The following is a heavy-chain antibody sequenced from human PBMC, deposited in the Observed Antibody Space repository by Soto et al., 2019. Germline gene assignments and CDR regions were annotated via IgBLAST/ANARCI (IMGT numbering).Heavy chain of an antibody. J-gene: IGHJ5*02. CDR3: VASLAASGLNWLDP. D-gene: IGHD6-13*01. CDR2: IFANGHT. CDR1: GGSISEKY. V-gene: IGHV4-4*07. Sequence: SETLSLTCIVSGGSISEKYWNWVRQPPGKGLEWIGLIFANGHTDYNPSLKSRVTMSVDASKNQFSLRLTSMTAADTAVDYCVASLAASGLNWLDPWGRGTLVTVSS.